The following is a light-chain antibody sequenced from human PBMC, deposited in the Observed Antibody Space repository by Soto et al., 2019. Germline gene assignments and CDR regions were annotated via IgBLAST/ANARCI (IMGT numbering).Light chain of an antibody. CDR2: LGS. J-gene: IGKJ1*01. V-gene: IGKV2-28*01. CDR3: MQPLQSWT. CDR1: QSLLHSNGYNY. Sequence: DIVMTQSPLSLPVTPGEAASISCRSSQSLLHSNGYNYLDWYLQKPGQSTQLLIYLGSSRACGVPGRFSGSGSGADFPLKISRVEAEDVGVYYCMQPLQSWTFGQGTKVDNK.